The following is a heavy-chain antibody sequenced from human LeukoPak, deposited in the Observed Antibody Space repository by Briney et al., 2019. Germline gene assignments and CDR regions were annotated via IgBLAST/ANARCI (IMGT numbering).Heavy chain of an antibody. CDR1: GGSISSYY. CDR2: IYYSGST. V-gene: IGHV4-59*08. D-gene: IGHD5-24*01. Sequence: SETLSLTCTVSGGSISSYYWSWIRQPPGKGLEWIGYIYYSGSTNYNPSLKSRVTISVDTSKNQFSLKLSSVTAADTAVYYCATQEMATTTFRYWGQGTLVTVSS. CDR3: ATQEMATTTFRY. J-gene: IGHJ4*02.